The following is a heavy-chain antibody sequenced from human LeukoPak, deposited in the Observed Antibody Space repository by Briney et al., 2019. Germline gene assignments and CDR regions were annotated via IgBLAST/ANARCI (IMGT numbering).Heavy chain of an antibody. CDR1: GYTFTNYV. CDR3: ARTWAKRWLQTRDYYYYYGMDV. V-gene: IGHV1-3*01. CDR2: INGGNGNT. J-gene: IGHJ6*02. Sequence: ASVKVSCKASGYTFTNYVIHWVRQAPGQRLEWMGWINGGNGNTKYSQKFQGRVTITRDTSASTAYMELRSLRSDDTAVYYCARTWAKRWLQTRDYYYYYGMDVWGQGTTVTVSS. D-gene: IGHD5-24*01.